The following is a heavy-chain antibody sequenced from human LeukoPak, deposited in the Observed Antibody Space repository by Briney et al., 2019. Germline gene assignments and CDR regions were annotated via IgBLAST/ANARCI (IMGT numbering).Heavy chain of an antibody. V-gene: IGHV3-21*06. CDR1: GFTFSSYA. CDR2: ISTSRSYT. CDR3: AREMSTIQDLDY. Sequence: PGGSLRLSCAASGFTFSSYAMNWVRQAPGKGPEWVSSISTSRSYTFYADSAKGRFTISRDNAKNTLYLQMNSLRAEDTAVYYCAREMSTIQDLDYWGQGTLVTVSS. D-gene: IGHD5-24*01. J-gene: IGHJ4*02.